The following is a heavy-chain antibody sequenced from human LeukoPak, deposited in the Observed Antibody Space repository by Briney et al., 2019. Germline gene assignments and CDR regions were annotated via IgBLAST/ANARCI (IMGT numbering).Heavy chain of an antibody. CDR1: GFTVSGNY. V-gene: IGHV3-66*01. D-gene: IGHD3-10*01. CDR3: ARVAVLWFGVDC. Sequence: GGSLRLSCAVSGFTVSGNYMSWVRQAPGKGLEWVSVIYSGGSTHYADSVKGRFTISRDNAKNTLYLQMNSLRAEDTAVYYCARVAVLWFGVDCWGQGTLVTVSS. CDR2: IYSGGST. J-gene: IGHJ4*02.